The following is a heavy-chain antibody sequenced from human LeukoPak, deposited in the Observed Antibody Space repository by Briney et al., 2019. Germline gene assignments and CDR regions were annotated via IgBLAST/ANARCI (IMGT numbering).Heavy chain of an antibody. CDR2: INTYKGDT. Sequence: ASVKVSCKASGYTLTNYNITWVRQAPGQGLEWMAWINTYKGDTLYAQKFQGRVTMTADTSANTAYMELRSLRFDDTAVYYCAREFGHCYGDNCFYFFDTWGQGFRVTVSS. CDR3: AREFGHCYGDNCFYFFDT. CDR1: GYTLTNYN. J-gene: IGHJ4*02. D-gene: IGHD4-23*01. V-gene: IGHV1-18*01.